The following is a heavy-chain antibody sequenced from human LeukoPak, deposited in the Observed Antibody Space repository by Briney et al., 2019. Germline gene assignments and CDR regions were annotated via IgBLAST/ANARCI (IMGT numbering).Heavy chain of an antibody. V-gene: IGHV3-23*01. CDR3: GIRTESYFYYGFDY. Sequence: PGGSLTLPFSPSVFLYYESVILGLRQAPGKGLEWVSEISGSGGSTHYTDSVKGRFTISRDNSKNTLYLQMSSLRAEDTAVYYCGIRTESYFYYGFDYWGQGTLVTVSS. CDR2: ISGSGGST. CDR1: VFLYYESV. D-gene: IGHD4-17*01. J-gene: IGHJ4*02.